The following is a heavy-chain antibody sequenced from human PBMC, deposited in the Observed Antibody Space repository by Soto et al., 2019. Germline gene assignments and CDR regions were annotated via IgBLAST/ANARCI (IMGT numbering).Heavy chain of an antibody. CDR1: GFTFSSYW. Sequence: GGSLRLSCSASGFTFSSYWMHWVRQAPGKGLVWVSRIYSDGSGTTYADSVKGRFTISRDNAKSMLYLQMNSLRVEDTAVYYCATLNSFGADYWGQGTLVTVSS. CDR3: ATLNSFGADY. V-gene: IGHV3-74*01. J-gene: IGHJ4*02. CDR2: IYSDGSGT. D-gene: IGHD5-18*01.